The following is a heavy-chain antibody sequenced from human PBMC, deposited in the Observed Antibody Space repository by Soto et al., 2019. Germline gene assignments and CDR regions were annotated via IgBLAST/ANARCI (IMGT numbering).Heavy chain of an antibody. CDR1: GDSFTGFW. CDR2: IYPRDSDV. J-gene: IGHJ4*02. D-gene: IGHD6-19*01. CDR3: ARQHPLDSRVWYD. Sequence: PGESLKISCKVFGDSFTGFWVGWVRQVPGKGLEWVASIYPRDSDVRYNPSFQGQVTISADRSTTTAYLQWSRLKASDTAIYYCARQHPLDSRVWYDWGQGTLVTVSS. V-gene: IGHV5-51*01.